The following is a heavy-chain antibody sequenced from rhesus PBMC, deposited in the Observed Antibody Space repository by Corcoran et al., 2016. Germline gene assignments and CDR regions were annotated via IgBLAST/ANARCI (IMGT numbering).Heavy chain of an antibody. CDR2: IGGSSVST. V-gene: IGHV4-127*01. Sequence: QVQLQESGPGLVKPSETLSLTCAVSGYSISSGYGWSWTRQPPGKGLEGIGYIGGSSVSTNYNPSLKIRATISKDTSKNQFSLKLGSVTAADTAVYYCARDRYSGYSSYFEFWGQGALVTVSS. J-gene: IGHJ1*01. D-gene: IGHD5-24*01. CDR1: GYSISSGYG. CDR3: ARDRYSGYSSYFEF.